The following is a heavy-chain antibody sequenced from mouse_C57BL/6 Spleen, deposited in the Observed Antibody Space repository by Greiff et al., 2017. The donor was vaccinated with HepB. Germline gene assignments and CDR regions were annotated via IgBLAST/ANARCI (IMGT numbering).Heavy chain of an antibody. Sequence: QVQLKQSGAELVKPGASVKLSCKASGYTFTSYWMQWVKQRPGQGLEWIGEIDPSDSYTNYNQKFKGKATLTVDTSSNTAYMQLSSLTSADSAVYYCARSRDRTVYDYDADFDYWGQGTTLTVSS. CDR1: GYTFTSYW. V-gene: IGHV1-50*01. J-gene: IGHJ2*01. CDR3: ARSRDRTVYDYDADFDY. CDR2: IDPSDSYT. D-gene: IGHD2-4*01.